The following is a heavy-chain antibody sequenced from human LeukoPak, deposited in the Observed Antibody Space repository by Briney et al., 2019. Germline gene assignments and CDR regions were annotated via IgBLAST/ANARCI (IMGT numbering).Heavy chain of an antibody. CDR3: ATSGCSSTSCPNYGMDV. V-gene: IGHV3-23*01. J-gene: IGHJ6*02. CDR1: GLTFSSYA. D-gene: IGHD2-2*01. Sequence: GGSLRLSCAASGLTFSSYAMSWVRQAPGKGLEWVSAISGSGGSTYYADSVKGRFTISRDNSKNTLYLQMNSLRAEDTAVYYCATSGCSSTSCPNYGMDVWGQGTTVTVSS. CDR2: ISGSGGST.